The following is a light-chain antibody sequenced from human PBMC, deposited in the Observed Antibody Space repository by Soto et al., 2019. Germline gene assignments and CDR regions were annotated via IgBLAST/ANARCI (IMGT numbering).Light chain of an antibody. CDR2: GAS. J-gene: IGKJ1*01. CDR1: QSVSSN. CDR3: QHYNNWPRT. V-gene: IGKV3-15*01. Sequence: EIVMTQSPATLSVSPGVRATLSCRASQSVSSNLAWYQQKPGQAPRLLIYGASTRATGIPARFSGSGSGTEFTLTIRSLQSEDFAVYYCQHYNNWPRTFGQGTKVEIK.